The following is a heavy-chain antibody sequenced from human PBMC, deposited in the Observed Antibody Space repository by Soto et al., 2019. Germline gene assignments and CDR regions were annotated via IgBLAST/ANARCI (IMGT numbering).Heavy chain of an antibody. CDR1: GFTFSSYS. J-gene: IGHJ6*03. D-gene: IGHD3-3*01. CDR2: ISSSSSDI. V-gene: IGHV3-21*01. Sequence: PRGSLRLSCAASGFTFSSYSMNWVRQAPGKGLEWVSSISSSSSDIYYADSVKGRFTISRDNAKNSLYLQMNSLRAEDTAVYYSARVERSLEGLISRYYYYYMDFWGKGPTVPVS. CDR3: ARVERSLEGLISRYYYYYMDF.